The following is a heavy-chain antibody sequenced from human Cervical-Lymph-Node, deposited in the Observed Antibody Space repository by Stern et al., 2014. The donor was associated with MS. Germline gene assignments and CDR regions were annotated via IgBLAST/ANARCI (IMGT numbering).Heavy chain of an antibody. Sequence: VQLLESGAEVKKPGASVKVSCKSSGYTFSNYGIRWVRQAPGQGLEWMGWISGYNDNTIYVEKFQGRVTMTKDTSTSTAYMELRSLRSDDTAVYYCARDPRIAVAGTGGGFDPWGQGTLVTVSS. CDR3: ARDPRIAVAGTGGGFDP. V-gene: IGHV1-18*01. J-gene: IGHJ5*02. D-gene: IGHD6-19*01. CDR2: ISGYNDNT. CDR1: GYTFSNYG.